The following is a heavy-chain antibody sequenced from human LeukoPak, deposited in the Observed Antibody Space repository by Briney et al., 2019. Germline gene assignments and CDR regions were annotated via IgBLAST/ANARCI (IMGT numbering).Heavy chain of an antibody. V-gene: IGHV1-8*01. CDR3: ARYDCSGGSCYLAY. CDR2: MNPNSGNT. J-gene: IGHJ4*02. Sequence: ASVKVSCKASGYTFTSYDINWERQATGQGLEWMGWMNPNSGNTGYAQKFQGRVTMTRNTSISTAYMELSSLRSEDTAVYYCARYDCSGGSCYLAYWGQGTLVTVSS. D-gene: IGHD2-15*01. CDR1: GYTFTSYD.